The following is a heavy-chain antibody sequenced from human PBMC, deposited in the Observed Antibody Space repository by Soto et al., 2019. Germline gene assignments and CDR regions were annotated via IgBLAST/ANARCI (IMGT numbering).Heavy chain of an antibody. CDR3: ARGGGVGVAGSAAFDM. Sequence: QLHLVQSGAVVKKPGASVTVSCSASGYPVTAYYMHWVRQAPGRGLEWMGGINPATGAAKYTQTFQGRVTMTRDTSTRTVFMELSGRTPGATAVFYFARGGGVGVAGSAAFDMWGQGTLVTVSS. CDR2: INPATGAA. CDR1: GYPVTAYY. J-gene: IGHJ3*02. D-gene: IGHD3-3*01. V-gene: IGHV1-2*02.